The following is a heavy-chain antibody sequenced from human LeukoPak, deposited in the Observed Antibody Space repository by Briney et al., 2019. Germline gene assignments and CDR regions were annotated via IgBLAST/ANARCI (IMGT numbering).Heavy chain of an antibody. CDR3: ASPGPTLTDYYDSSGYYLDAFDI. J-gene: IGHJ3*02. CDR1: GYTFTGYY. D-gene: IGHD3-22*01. CDR2: INPNSGGT. Sequence: ASVKVSCKASGYTFTGYYMHWVRQAPGQGLEWMGWINPNSGGTNYAQKFQGRVTMTRDTSISTAYMELSRLRSVDTAVYYCASPGPTLTDYYDSSGYYLDAFDIWGQGTMVTVSS. V-gene: IGHV1-2*02.